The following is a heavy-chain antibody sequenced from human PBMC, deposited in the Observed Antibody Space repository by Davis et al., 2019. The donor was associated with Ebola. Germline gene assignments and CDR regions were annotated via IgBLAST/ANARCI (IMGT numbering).Heavy chain of an antibody. V-gene: IGHV1-46*01. CDR3: AREGRYCSGGSCYSYYFDY. Sequence: AASVKVSCKASGYTFTSYYMHWVRQAPGQGLEWMGIINPSGGSTSYAQKFQGRVTMTTDTSTSTAYMELRSLRSDDTAVYYCAREGRYCSGGSCYSYYFDYWGQGTLVTVSS. CDR1: GYTFTSYY. D-gene: IGHD2-15*01. CDR2: INPSGGST. J-gene: IGHJ4*02.